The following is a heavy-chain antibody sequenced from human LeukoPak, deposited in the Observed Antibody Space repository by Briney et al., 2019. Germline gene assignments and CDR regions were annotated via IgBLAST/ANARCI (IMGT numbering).Heavy chain of an antibody. V-gene: IGHV4-59*03. J-gene: IGHJ6*03. D-gene: IGHD5-24*01. CDR3: ATVEDGYVSARRENYYYYYMDV. CDR2: IYYSGST. Sequence: SETLSLTCTVSGGSISSYYWSWIRQPPGKGLEWIGYIYYSGSTNYNTSLKSRVTISVDTSKNQFSLKLASVTAADTAGYYCATVEDGYVSARRENYYYYYMDVWGKGTTVTISS. CDR1: GGSISSYY.